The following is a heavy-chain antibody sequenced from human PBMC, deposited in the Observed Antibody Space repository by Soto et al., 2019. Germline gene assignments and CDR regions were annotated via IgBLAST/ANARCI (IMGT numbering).Heavy chain of an antibody. CDR1: GFTFSSYA. D-gene: IGHD6-13*01. V-gene: IGHV3-23*01. Sequence: GGSLRLSCAASGFTFSSYAMSWVRQAPGKGLEWVSAISGSGGSTYYADSVKGRFTISRDNSKNTLYLQMSSLRAEDTAVYYCVKDHRNVAAVMFAPWGQGTLVTVSS. CDR3: VKDHRNVAAVMFAP. J-gene: IGHJ5*02. CDR2: ISGSGGST.